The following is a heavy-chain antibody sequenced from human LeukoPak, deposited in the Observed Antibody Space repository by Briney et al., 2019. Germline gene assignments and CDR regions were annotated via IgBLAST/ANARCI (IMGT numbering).Heavy chain of an antibody. CDR1: GGSISSSSYY. D-gene: IGHD6-13*01. CDR3: ASCPSSWTYYYYYYMDV. J-gene: IGHJ6*03. CDR2: IYYSGST. V-gene: IGHV4-39*07. Sequence: SETLSLTCTVSGGSISSSSYYWGWIRQPPGKGLGWIRSIYYSGSTYYNPSLKSRVTISVDTSKNQFSLKLSSVTAADTAVYYCASCPSSWTYYYYYYMDVWGKGTTVTVSS.